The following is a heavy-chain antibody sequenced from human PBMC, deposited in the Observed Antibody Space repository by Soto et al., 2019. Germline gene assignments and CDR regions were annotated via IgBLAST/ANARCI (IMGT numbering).Heavy chain of an antibody. D-gene: IGHD3-22*01. J-gene: IGHJ5*02. Sequence: QVQLQESGPGLVKPSQTLSLTCTVSGGSISSGDYYWSWIRQPPGKGLEWIGYIYYSGSTHYNPSLKSRVTISVDTSKNQFSLMLSSVTAADTAVYYWARVDTMIVVVSWGQGTLVTVSS. V-gene: IGHV4-30-4*01. CDR2: IYYSGST. CDR3: ARVDTMIVVVS. CDR1: GGSISSGDYY.